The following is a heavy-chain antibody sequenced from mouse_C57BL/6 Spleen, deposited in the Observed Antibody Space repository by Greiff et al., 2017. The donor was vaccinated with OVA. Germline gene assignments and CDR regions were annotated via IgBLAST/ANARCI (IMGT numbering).Heavy chain of an antibody. D-gene: IGHD1-1*01. CDR2: IYPGSGNT. V-gene: IGHV1-76*01. Sequence: QVQLQQSGAELVRPGASVKLSCKASGYTFTDYYINWVKQRPGQGLEWIARIYPGSGNTYYNEKFKGKATLTAEKSSSTAYMQLSSLTSEDSAVYFCAREERYGSSYVGFAYWGQGTLVTVSA. CDR3: AREERYGSSYVGFAY. CDR1: GYTFTDYY. J-gene: IGHJ3*01.